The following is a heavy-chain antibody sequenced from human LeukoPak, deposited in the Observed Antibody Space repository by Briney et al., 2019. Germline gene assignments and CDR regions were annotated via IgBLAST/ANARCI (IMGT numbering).Heavy chain of an antibody. CDR3: ARAVAGTGGAFDI. CDR1: GGSISSYY. J-gene: IGHJ3*02. CDR2: IHYTGST. Sequence: PSETLSLTCTVSGGSISSYYWSWIRQPPGKGLEWIAYIHYTGSTNYNPSLKSRVTISVDTSKNQFSLKLSSVTAADTAVYYCARAVAGTGGAFDIWGQGTMVTVSS. V-gene: IGHV4-59*01. D-gene: IGHD6-19*01.